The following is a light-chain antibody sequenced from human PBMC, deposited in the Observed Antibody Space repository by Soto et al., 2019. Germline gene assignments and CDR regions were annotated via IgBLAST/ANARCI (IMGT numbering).Light chain of an antibody. J-gene: IGLJ3*02. CDR2: EVS. CDR3: TSYSRYRVLV. CDR1: SSDIGGYKY. V-gene: IGLV2-14*01. Sequence: LTQPASVSWSLGQSITISCTGTSSDIGGYKYVSWYQQHPGKAPKFIIFEVSNRPSGVSDRFSGSNSGNTASLTISGLQAEDEADYYCTSYSRYRVLVFGGGTKVTVL.